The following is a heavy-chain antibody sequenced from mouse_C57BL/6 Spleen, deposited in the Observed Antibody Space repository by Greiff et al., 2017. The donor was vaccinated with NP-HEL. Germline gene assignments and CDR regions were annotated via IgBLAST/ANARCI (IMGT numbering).Heavy chain of an antibody. V-gene: IGHV5-4*01. Sequence: EVKLVESGGGLVKPGGSLKLPCAASGFTFSSYAMSWVRQTPEKRLEWVATISDGGSYTYYPDNVKGRFTISRDNAKNNLYLQMSHLKSEDTAMYYCARDGYGSSYVAMDYWGQGTSVTVSS. CDR1: GFTFSSYA. CDR2: ISDGGSYT. CDR3: ARDGYGSSYVAMDY. J-gene: IGHJ4*01. D-gene: IGHD1-1*01.